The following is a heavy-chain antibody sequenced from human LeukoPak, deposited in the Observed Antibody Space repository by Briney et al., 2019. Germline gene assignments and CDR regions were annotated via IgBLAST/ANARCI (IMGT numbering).Heavy chain of an antibody. Sequence: GGSLRLSCAASGFSFSDFYMSCIRQAPGKGLEWVSSINTGVTTFFYADSVKGRFTISRDSAKNSLFLQMDSLRDEDMAMYYCARTPITVTLPGYFDYWGQGILVTVSS. CDR3: ARTPITVTLPGYFDY. D-gene: IGHD4-17*01. J-gene: IGHJ4*02. V-gene: IGHV3-11*01. CDR1: GFSFSDFY. CDR2: INTGVTTF.